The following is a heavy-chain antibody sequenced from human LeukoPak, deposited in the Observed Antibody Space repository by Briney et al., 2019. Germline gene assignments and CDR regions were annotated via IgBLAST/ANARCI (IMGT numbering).Heavy chain of an antibody. CDR2: INHSGST. D-gene: IGHD3-10*01. CDR1: GGSFSGYY. CDR3: ARHRMSYYGSGSRFDY. J-gene: IGHJ4*02. V-gene: IGHV4-34*01. Sequence: PSETLSLTCAVYGGSFSGYYWSWIRQPPGKGLEWIGEINHSGSTNYNPSLKSRVTISVDTSKNQFSLKLSSVTAADTAVYYCARHRMSYYGSGSRFDYWGQGTLVTVSS.